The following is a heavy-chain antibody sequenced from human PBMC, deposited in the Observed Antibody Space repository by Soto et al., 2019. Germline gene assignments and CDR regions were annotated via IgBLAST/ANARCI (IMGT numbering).Heavy chain of an antibody. V-gene: IGHV4-39*01. CDR2: IYYSGTS. J-gene: IGHJ6*02. Sequence: SETLSLTCTVSGGSISDDTYYWGWIRQPPGKGLEWIGSIYYSGTSSYNPSLESRVTMSVDTSKKQLSLRLRSVTATDTAVYYCATYYDSSHGPYSGGYYYYYGMDVWGQGTTVTVSS. D-gene: IGHD3-22*01. CDR1: GGSISDDTYY. CDR3: ATYYDSSHGPYSGGYYYYYGMDV.